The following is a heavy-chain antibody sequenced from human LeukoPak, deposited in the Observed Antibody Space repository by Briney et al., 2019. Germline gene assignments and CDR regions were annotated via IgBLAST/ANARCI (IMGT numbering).Heavy chain of an antibody. CDR3: AREVATGTVVDY. J-gene: IGHJ4*02. CDR2: ISSSSSYI. CDR1: GFTFSSYS. Sequence: PGGSLRHSCAASGFTFSSYSMNWVRQAPGKGLEWVSSISSSSSYIYYADSVKGRFTISRDNAKNSLYLQMNSLRAEDTAVYYCAREVATGTVVDYWGQGTLVTVSS. V-gene: IGHV3-21*01. D-gene: IGHD5-12*01.